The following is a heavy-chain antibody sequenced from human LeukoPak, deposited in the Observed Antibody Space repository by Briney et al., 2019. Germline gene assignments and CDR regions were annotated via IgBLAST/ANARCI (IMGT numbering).Heavy chain of an antibody. V-gene: IGHV1-2*02. Sequence: ASVKVSCKASGYTFTGYYMHWVRQAPGQGLEWMGWINPNSGGTNYAQKFQGRVTMTRDTSISTAYLDLSSLRSDDTAVYYCARDGDYGTGSYRGCIDSWGQGTPVTVSP. CDR3: ARDGDYGTGSYRGCIDS. CDR1: GYTFTGYY. CDR2: INPNSGGT. D-gene: IGHD3-10*01. J-gene: IGHJ4*02.